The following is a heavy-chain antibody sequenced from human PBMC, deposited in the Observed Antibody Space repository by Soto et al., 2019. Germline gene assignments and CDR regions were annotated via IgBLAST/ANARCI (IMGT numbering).Heavy chain of an antibody. CDR2: LSGGNGGT. J-gene: IGHJ3*01. CDR1: GFTFSSHA. D-gene: IGHD6-13*01. Sequence: GGSLRLSCAGSGFTFSSHAISWVRQPPGTGLEWVSSLSGGNGGTNYADSVKGRLTISRDNSKNTLYIQMNSLRVEDTAVYYCARARSSWTLDAFDVWGQGTRVTVSS. V-gene: IGHV3-23*01. CDR3: ARARSSWTLDAFDV.